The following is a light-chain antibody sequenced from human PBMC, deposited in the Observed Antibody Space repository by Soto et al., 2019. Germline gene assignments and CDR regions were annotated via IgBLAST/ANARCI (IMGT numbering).Light chain of an antibody. CDR1: ESVRSY. CDR2: DAS. J-gene: IGKJ1*01. Sequence: EIVLTQSPRTLSLSPGERATLSCRASESVRSYLAWYQHKPGQAPRLLIFDASQRATGIPARFRGSGSGTDFTLSISSLEPEDFAVYYCQQRTDRPPWTFGQGTKVDIK. V-gene: IGKV3-11*01. CDR3: QQRTDRPPWT.